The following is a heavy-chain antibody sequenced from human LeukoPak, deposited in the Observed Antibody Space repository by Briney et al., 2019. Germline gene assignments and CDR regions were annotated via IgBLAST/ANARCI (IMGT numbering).Heavy chain of an antibody. CDR1: GASVSSSNW. CDR2: VFRSGST. J-gene: IGHJ4*02. V-gene: IGHV4-4*02. D-gene: IGHD3-10*02. Sequence: SETLSLTCAVSGASVSSSNWWSWVRQPPGKGLEWIGEVFRSGSTNYNPSLMSRVTISIDKSKNQFSLKLTSVTAADTAVYYCARGDLFPFDYWSQGILVTVPS. CDR3: ARGDLFPFDY.